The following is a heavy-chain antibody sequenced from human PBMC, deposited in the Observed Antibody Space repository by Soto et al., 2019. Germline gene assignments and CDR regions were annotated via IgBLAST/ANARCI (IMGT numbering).Heavy chain of an antibody. CDR3: ARVPRIH. D-gene: IGHD5-18*01. CDR1: GFTFSSYA. J-gene: IGHJ4*02. V-gene: IGHV3-30-3*01. CDR2: ISYDGSNK. Sequence: GGSLRLSCAASGFTFSSYAIHWVRQAPGKGLEWVAVISYDGSNKYYADSVKGRFTISRDNSKNTLYLQMNSLRAEDTAVYYCARVPRIHWGQGTLVTVSS.